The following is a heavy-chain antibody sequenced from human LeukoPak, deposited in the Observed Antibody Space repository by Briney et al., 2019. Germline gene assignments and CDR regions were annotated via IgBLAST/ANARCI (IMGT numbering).Heavy chain of an antibody. CDR2: IYYSGST. Sequence: PSETLSLTCTVSGGSISSSSYYWGWIRQPPGKGLEWIGSIYYSGSTYYNPSLKSRVTISVDTSKNQFSLKLSSVTAADTAVYYCACSHLGLPYAFDIWGQGTMVTVS. V-gene: IGHV4-39*01. D-gene: IGHD2-15*01. CDR3: ACSHLGLPYAFDI. CDR1: GGSISSSSYY. J-gene: IGHJ3*02.